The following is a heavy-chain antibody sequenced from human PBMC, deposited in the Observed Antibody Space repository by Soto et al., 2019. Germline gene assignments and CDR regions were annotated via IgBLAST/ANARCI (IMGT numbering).Heavy chain of an antibody. D-gene: IGHD6-19*01. CDR2: INPNTGGT. CDR3: AKGGDSSGWEFDY. CDR1: GYTFTGNY. V-gene: IGHV1-2*04. Sequence: ASVKVSCKASGYTFTGNYMHWVRQAPGQGREWMGWINPNTGGTNFAQKFQGWITMTRDTSLSTAYMELSRLSSGDTAVYYCAKGGDSSGWEFDYWGQGXLVTVYS. J-gene: IGHJ4*02.